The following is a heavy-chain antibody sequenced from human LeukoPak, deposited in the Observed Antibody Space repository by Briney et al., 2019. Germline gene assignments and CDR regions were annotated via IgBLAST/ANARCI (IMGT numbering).Heavy chain of an antibody. D-gene: IGHD1-26*01. CDR3: ATDHLRVGATGASDT. CDR2: IKQDGGEK. Sequence: GGSLRLSCAASGFTFSNYAMHWVRQAPGKGLEWVANIKQDGGEKYYVDSVKGRFTISRDNAKNSLYLQMNSLRAEDTAVYYCATDHLRVGATGASDTWGQGTMVTVSS. J-gene: IGHJ3*02. CDR1: GFTFSNYA. V-gene: IGHV3-7*05.